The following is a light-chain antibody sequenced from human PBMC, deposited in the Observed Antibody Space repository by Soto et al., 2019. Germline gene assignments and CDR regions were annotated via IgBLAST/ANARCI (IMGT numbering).Light chain of an antibody. J-gene: IGKJ3*01. CDR3: QQRSKFT. CDR2: DAS. Sequence: EIVLTQSPATLSLSPGERATLSCRASQSVSSYLAWYQQKPGQAPRLLIYDASNRATGIPARFSGSGSGTDFTLIISSLEPEDFAVYYCQQRSKFTFGPGTKVDIK. CDR1: QSVSSY. V-gene: IGKV3-11*01.